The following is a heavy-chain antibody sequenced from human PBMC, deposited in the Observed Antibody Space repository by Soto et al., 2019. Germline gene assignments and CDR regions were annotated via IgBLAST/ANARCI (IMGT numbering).Heavy chain of an antibody. CDR2: IFSNDEK. J-gene: IGHJ6*02. V-gene: IGHV2-26*01. Sequence: QVTLKESGPVLVKPTETLTLTCTVSGFSLSNARMGVSWIRQPPGKALEWLAHIFSNDEKSYSTSLKSRLTISKDTSKSQVVLTMTNMDPVDTATYYCARIRYSGYDWPDYYYGMDVWGQGTTVTVSS. CDR1: GFSLSNARMG. CDR3: ARIRYSGYDWPDYYYGMDV. D-gene: IGHD5-12*01.